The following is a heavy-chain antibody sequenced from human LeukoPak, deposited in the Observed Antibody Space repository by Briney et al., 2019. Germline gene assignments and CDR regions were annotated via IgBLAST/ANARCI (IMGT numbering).Heavy chain of an antibody. D-gene: IGHD3-10*01. V-gene: IGHV3-7*01. CDR2: IKQDGSEK. CDR1: GFTFSSYW. J-gene: IGHJ6*03. Sequence: GGSLGLSCAASGFTFSSYWMSWVRQAPGKGLEWVANIKQDGSEKYYVDSVKGRFTISRDNAKNSLYLQMNSLRAEDTAVYYCARVGFTMVRGVSYYYYMDVWGKGTTVTISS. CDR3: ARVGFTMVRGVSYYYYMDV.